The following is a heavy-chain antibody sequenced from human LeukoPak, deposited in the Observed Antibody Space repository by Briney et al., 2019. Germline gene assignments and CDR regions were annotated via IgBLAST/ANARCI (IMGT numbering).Heavy chain of an antibody. J-gene: IGHJ4*02. V-gene: IGHV4-59*08. CDR2: IYSSGST. CDR3: ARHYDSGSYPLDF. CDR1: GGSIRGYF. D-gene: IGHD3-10*01. Sequence: SGTLSLTCTVSGGSIRGYFWSWIRQPPGKGLEWIGHIYSSGSTTYTPSLQGRVTISLDTSKNQFSLKLSSVTAADTAVYYCARHYDSGSYPLDFWGQGTLVTVSS.